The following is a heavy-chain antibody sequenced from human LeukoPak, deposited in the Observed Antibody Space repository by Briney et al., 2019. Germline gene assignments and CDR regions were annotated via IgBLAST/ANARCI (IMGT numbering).Heavy chain of an antibody. J-gene: IGHJ4*02. CDR1: GGSISTYY. Sequence: SETLSLTCTVSGGSISTYYWNWLRQPPGKGLDWIGYIYYGDTTDYNPSLQSRVTISVDTSKNQFSLKLTSVTTADTAVYYCARGLNDYYFDYWGQGALVTVSS. CDR2: IYYGDTT. V-gene: IGHV4-59*01. D-gene: IGHD2-21*02. CDR3: ARGLNDYYFDY.